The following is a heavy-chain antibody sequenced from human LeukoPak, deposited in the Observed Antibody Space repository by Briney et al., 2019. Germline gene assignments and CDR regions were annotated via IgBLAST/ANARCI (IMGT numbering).Heavy chain of an antibody. Sequence: GWSLRLSCGASGFTFSRYAMNWVRQAPSQRLDWVAIISCGGNNKYYAESVKGRFTISRDNNKNTVYLQMKCLIPEDTAVYYCARAPDSSGYYYYFDYWGQGALVTVSS. J-gene: IGHJ4*02. CDR3: ARAPDSSGYYYYFDY. D-gene: IGHD3-22*01. CDR2: ISCGGNNK. CDR1: GFTFSRYA. V-gene: IGHV3-30-3*01.